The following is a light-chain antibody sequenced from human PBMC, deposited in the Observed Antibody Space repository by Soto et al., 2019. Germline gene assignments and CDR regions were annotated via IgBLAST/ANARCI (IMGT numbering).Light chain of an antibody. V-gene: IGKV3-11*01. CDR2: DAS. Sequence: EIVLTQSPATLSLSPGERATLSCRAGQSINSYLVWYQQKPGQAPRALIYDASTRATGIPARFSGSGSGTDFTLTISSLEPEDFAVYYCQQRYNAPWTFGQGTKVEIK. CDR3: QQRYNAPWT. CDR1: QSINSY. J-gene: IGKJ1*01.